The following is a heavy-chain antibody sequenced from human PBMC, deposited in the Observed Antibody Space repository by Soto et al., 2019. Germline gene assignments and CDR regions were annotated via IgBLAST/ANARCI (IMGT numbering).Heavy chain of an antibody. J-gene: IGHJ6*02. CDR1: GFTVSSNY. CDR2: IYSGGST. CDR3: ARDQTAYDSSGYYNYGMDV. Sequence: EVQLVETGGGLIQPGGSLRLSCAASGFTVSSNYMSWVRPAPGKGLEWVSVIYSGGSTYYADSVKGRFTISRDNSKNTLYLQMNSLRAEDTAVYYWARDQTAYDSSGYYNYGMDVWGQGTTVTVAS. D-gene: IGHD3-22*01. V-gene: IGHV3-53*02.